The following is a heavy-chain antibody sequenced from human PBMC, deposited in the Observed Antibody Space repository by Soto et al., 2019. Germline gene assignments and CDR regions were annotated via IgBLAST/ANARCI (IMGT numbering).Heavy chain of an antibody. Sequence: SETLSLTCTVSGGSISSYYWGWIRQPPGKGLEWIGYIYYSGSTNYNPSLKSRVTISVDTSKNQFSLKLSSVTAADTAVYYCAREGIAAARSPWFAPWGQGTLVTVSS. D-gene: IGHD6-13*01. CDR3: AREGIAAARSPWFAP. J-gene: IGHJ5*02. CDR2: IYYSGST. V-gene: IGHV4-59*08. CDR1: GGSISSYY.